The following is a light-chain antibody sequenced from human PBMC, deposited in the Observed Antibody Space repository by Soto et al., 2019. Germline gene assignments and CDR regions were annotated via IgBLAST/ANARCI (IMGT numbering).Light chain of an antibody. CDR2: EVS. Sequence: QSALTQPASVSGSPGQSITISCTGTSSDAGNYNFVSWYQQHPGKAPKVIIYEVSTRPSGVSNRISGSKSGNTASLTISGLQAEDEADYYCCSYAGSSTSWVFGGGTKLTVL. CDR3: CSYAGSSTSWV. J-gene: IGLJ3*02. CDR1: SSDAGNYNF. V-gene: IGLV2-23*02.